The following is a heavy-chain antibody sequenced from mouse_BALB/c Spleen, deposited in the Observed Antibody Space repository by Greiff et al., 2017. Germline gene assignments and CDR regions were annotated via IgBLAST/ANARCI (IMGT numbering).Heavy chain of an antibody. D-gene: IGHD1-1*01. CDR1: GYTFTSYW. CDR3: TSRPYYGSSPLAMDY. Sequence: QVQLQQPGAELVKPGASVKMSCKASGYTFTSYWMHWVKQRPGQGLEWIGVIDPSDSYTSYNQKFKGKATLTVDTSSSTAYMQLSSLTSEDSAVYYWTSRPYYGSSPLAMDYWGQGTSVTVSS. CDR2: IDPSDSYT. V-gene: IGHV1S127*01. J-gene: IGHJ4*01.